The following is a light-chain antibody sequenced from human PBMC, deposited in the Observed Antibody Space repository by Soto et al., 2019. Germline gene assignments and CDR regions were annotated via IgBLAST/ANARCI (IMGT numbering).Light chain of an antibody. J-gene: IGKJ5*01. Sequence: EIVLTQSPATLSLSPGERATLSCRASHSFSNFLAWYQQQPGQAPRLLLNDASNRATGIPASFSSSGSWTDVTLTIRSLEPEDFAIYYCQQRTNWPLTTFGHGTRLEIK. CDR2: DAS. CDR1: HSFSNF. CDR3: QQRTNWPLTT. V-gene: IGKV3-11*01.